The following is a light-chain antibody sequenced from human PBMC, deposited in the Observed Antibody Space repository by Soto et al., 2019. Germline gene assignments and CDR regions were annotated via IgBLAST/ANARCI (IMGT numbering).Light chain of an antibody. CDR3: QQCSNWPRT. CDR1: QGIGNN. CDR2: AAS. V-gene: IGKV3-15*01. Sequence: EIVMTQSPATLSVSPGERATLSCGASQGIGNNLAWYQHKPGQAPRLLISAASARATGIPARFSGSGSGTEFTLTISSLQSEDFAFYYCQQCSNWPRTFGQGTKLEIK. J-gene: IGKJ2*01.